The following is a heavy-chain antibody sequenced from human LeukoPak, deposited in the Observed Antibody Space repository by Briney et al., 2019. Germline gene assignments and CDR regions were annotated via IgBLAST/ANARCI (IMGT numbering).Heavy chain of an antibody. CDR1: GFTFSSYG. D-gene: IGHD3-22*01. J-gene: IGHJ5*02. CDR2: ISYDGSNK. V-gene: IGHV3-30*03. CDR3: AREYSSGYYNWFDP. Sequence: QAGGSLRLSCAASGFTFSSYGMHWVRQAPGKGLEWVAVISYDGSNKYYADSVKGRFTISRDNSKNTLYLQMNSLRAEDTAVYYCAREYSSGYYNWFDPWGQGTLVTVSS.